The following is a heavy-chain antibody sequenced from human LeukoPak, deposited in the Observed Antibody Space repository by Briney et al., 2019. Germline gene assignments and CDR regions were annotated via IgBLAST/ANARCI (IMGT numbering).Heavy chain of an antibody. CDR2: ISGGGGNT. CDR1: GFTFSSYA. D-gene: IGHD6-19*01. J-gene: IGHJ4*02. Sequence: PGGSLRLSCAASGFTFSSYAVSWVRQAPGTGLEWVSTISGGGGNTYYADSVKGRFTISRDNSKSTLYLRMNSLRTEDTALYYCAKVGGSGWYVDYWGQGTPVTVSS. CDR3: AKVGGSGWYVDY. V-gene: IGHV3-23*01.